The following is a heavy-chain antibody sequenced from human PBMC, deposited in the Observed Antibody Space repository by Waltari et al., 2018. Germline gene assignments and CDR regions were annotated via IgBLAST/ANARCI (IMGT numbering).Heavy chain of an antibody. J-gene: IGHJ4*02. CDR1: GFTFSSYR. V-gene: IGHV3-21*01. CDR2: ISSSSSYI. Sequence: EVQLVESGGGLVKPGGSLSLSCAASGFTFSSYRLTWFRQAPGKGLEWFSSISSSSSYIYYADSVKGRFTISRDNAKNSLYLQMNSLRAEDTAVYYCARWGGLTNFDYWGQGTLVTVSS. D-gene: IGHD3-16*01. CDR3: ARWGGLTNFDY.